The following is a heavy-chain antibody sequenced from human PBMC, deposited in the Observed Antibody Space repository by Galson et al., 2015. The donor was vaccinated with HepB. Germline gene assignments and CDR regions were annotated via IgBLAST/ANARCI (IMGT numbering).Heavy chain of an antibody. D-gene: IGHD2-15*01. V-gene: IGHV3-30*04. CDR3: ARDRTAVAATSPLSY. J-gene: IGHJ4*02. CDR1: GFTFSSYA. Sequence: SLRLSCAASGFTFSSYAMHWVRQAPGKGLEWVAVISYDGSNKYYADSVKGRFTISRDNSKNTLYLQMNSLRAEDTAVYYCARDRTAVAATSPLSYWGQGTLVTVSS. CDR2: ISYDGSNK.